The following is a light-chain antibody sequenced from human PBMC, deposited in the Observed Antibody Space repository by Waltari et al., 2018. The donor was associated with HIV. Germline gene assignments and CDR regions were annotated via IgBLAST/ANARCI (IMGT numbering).Light chain of an antibody. CDR1: SSDVGDNDY. CDR2: EVS. J-gene: IGLJ2*01. V-gene: IGLV2-8*01. CDR3: TSYAGRDNLV. Sequence: QSALTQPPSASGSPGQSVTISCTGTSSDVGDNDYVSWYHQHPGKAPKVMIYEVSKRPSWVPDRISGSKSGNTASLTVSGLQAEDEADYFCTSYAGRDNLVFGGGTKLTV.